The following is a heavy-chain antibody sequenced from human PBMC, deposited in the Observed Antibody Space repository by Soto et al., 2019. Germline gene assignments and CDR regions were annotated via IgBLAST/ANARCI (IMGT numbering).Heavy chain of an antibody. CDR3: ARGGRSSYSSGWYYFDY. Sequence: QVQLVQSGAGVKKPGASVKVSCKASGYTFTSYYMHWVRQAPGQGLEWMGIINPSGGSTSYAQKFQGRVTMTRDTSTSTVYMELSSLRSEDTAVYYCARGGRSSYSSGWYYFDYWGQGTLVTVSS. V-gene: IGHV1-46*01. D-gene: IGHD6-19*01. CDR1: GYTFTSYY. J-gene: IGHJ4*02. CDR2: INPSGGST.